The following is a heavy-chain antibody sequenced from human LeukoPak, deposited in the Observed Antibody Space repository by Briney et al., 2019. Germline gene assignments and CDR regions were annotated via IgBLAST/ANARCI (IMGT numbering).Heavy chain of an antibody. V-gene: IGHV3-74*01. D-gene: IGHD2-15*01. CDR1: GFTFSSYW. CDR3: TRERMAFDI. Sequence: PGGSLRLSCEASGFTFSSYWMYWVRQAPGKGLVLVSRINSDGSTTTYTDPVKGRFTISRDNAKNTLYLQMNSLRDEDAAVYYCTRERMAFDIWGQGTKVTVSS. J-gene: IGHJ3*02. CDR2: INSDGSTT.